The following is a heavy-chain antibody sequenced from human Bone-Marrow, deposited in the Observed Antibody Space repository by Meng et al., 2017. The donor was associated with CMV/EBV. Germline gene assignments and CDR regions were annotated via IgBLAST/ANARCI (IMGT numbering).Heavy chain of an antibody. CDR3: ARVAPAARHYYYGMDV. CDR2: INPSGGST. V-gene: IGHV1-46*01. CDR1: GYTFTSYY. D-gene: IGHD2-2*01. J-gene: IGHJ6*02. Sequence: ASVKVSCKASGYTFTSYYMHWVRQAPGQGLEWMGIINPSGGSTSYAQKFQGRVTMTRDTSTSTVYMELSSLRSEDTAVYYCARVAPAARHYYYGMDVWGQGTTVPSP.